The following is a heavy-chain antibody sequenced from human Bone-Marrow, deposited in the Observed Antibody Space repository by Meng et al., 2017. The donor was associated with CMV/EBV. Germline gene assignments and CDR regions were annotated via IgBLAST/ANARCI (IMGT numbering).Heavy chain of an antibody. CDR1: GFTFSNAW. CDR3: ATESRSRSWFH. Sequence: GGSLRLSCAASGFTFSNAWMSWVRQAPGKRLEWVAHINQEGSEEYYLDSVKGRLTISRDNAKNSLYLQMNSLRAEDTAVYYCATESRSRSWFHSGQGTLVTVSS. D-gene: IGHD1-26*01. J-gene: IGHJ4*02. V-gene: IGHV3-7*01. CDR2: INQEGSEE.